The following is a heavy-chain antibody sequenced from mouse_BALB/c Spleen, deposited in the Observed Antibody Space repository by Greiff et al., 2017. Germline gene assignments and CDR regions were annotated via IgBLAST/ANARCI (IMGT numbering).Heavy chain of an antibody. CDR2: IRSKSNNYAT. CDR1: GFTFNTNA. J-gene: IGHJ1*01. Sequence: TGGGLVQPKGSLKLSCAASGFTFNTNAMNWVRQAPGKGLEWVARIRSKSNNYATYYADSVKDRFTISRDDSQSMLYLQMNNLKTEDTAMYYCVRGAYAYGYFDVWGAGTTVTVSS. CDR3: VRGAYAYGYFDV. D-gene: IGHD6-5*01. V-gene: IGHV10S3*01.